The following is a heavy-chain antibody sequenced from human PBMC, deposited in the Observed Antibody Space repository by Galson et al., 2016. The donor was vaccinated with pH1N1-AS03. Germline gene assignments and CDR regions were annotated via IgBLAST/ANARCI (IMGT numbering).Heavy chain of an antibody. Sequence: SETLSLTCTVSGGSINSHYWSWIRQPPGKGLEWIGYIYYSGHTKYNPSLESRVTISVDTSKNQFSLKLNSVTAADTAVYYCARGLGPGSYGYYPGVDAWGQGTTVTVSS. CDR1: GGSINSHY. V-gene: IGHV4-59*11. CDR3: ARGLGPGSYGYYPGVDA. CDR2: IYYSGHT. J-gene: IGHJ6*02. D-gene: IGHD3-10*01.